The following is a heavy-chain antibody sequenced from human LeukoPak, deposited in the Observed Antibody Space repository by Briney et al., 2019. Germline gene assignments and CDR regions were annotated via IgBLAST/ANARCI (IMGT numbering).Heavy chain of an antibody. D-gene: IGHD4-23*01. CDR2: IYYSGST. J-gene: IGHJ2*01. Sequence: SETLSLTCTVSGGSISSSSYYWGWIRQPPGKGLEWIGSIYYSGSTYYNPSLKSRVTISVDTSKNQFSLKLSSVTAADTAVYYCVRLSVVSPHRYFDLWGRGTLVTVSS. V-gene: IGHV4-39*01. CDR3: VRLSVVSPHRYFDL. CDR1: GGSISSSSYY.